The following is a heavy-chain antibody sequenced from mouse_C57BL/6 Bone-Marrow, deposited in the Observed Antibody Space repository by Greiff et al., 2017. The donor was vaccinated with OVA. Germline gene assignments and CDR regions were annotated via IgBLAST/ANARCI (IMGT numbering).Heavy chain of an antibody. D-gene: IGHD2-5*01. CDR1: GYTFTSYW. CDR3: ARGGSNWAY. CDR2: IDPSDSET. V-gene: IGHV1-52*01. Sequence: VQLQQSGAELVRPGSSVKLSCKASGYTFTSYWMHWVKQRPIQGLEWIGNIDPSDSETHYNQKFKDKATLTVDKSSSTAYMQLSSLTSEDSAVYYGARGGSNWAYWGQGTLVTVSA. J-gene: IGHJ3*01.